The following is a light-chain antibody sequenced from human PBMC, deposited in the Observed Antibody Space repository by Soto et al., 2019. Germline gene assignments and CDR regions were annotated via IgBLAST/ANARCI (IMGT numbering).Light chain of an antibody. V-gene: IGLV2-23*02. Sequence: QSALIQPATVSGSPGQSITISCTGTSSDVGKYNLVSWYQQHPGKVPELIIYEVSKRPSGVSDRFYGSESGGTASLTVSGLQAEDEADYYCCSYAGSSFYVFGSGTKVTVL. CDR2: EVS. CDR1: SSDVGKYNL. J-gene: IGLJ1*01. CDR3: CSYAGSSFYV.